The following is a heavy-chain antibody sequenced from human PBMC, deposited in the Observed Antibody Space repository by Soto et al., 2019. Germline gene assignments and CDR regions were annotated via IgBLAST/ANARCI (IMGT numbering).Heavy chain of an antibody. CDR2: IWYDGSNK. J-gene: IGHJ4*02. Sequence: GGSLRLSCAASGFTFSSYGMHWVRQAPGKGLEWVAVIWYDGSNKYYADSVKGRFTISRDNSKNTLYLQMNSLRAEDTAVYYCARDYSSGWYMSYWGQGTLVTVSS. CDR1: GFTFSSYG. CDR3: ARDYSSGWYMSY. V-gene: IGHV3-33*01. D-gene: IGHD6-19*01.